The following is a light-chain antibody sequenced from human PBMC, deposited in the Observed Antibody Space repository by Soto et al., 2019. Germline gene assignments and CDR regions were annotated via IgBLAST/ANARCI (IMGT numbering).Light chain of an antibody. CDR2: AAS. V-gene: IGKV1D-16*01. CDR3: QQYNSYPVP. Sequence: DIQMTQSPSSLSASVGDRVTITCRASQGISSWLAWYQQKPEKAPKSLIYAASNLQSGVPSRFSGSGSGTEFTLTISSLQPDDFATYYCQQYNSYPVPFGQGTRLEIK. CDR1: QGISSW. J-gene: IGKJ5*01.